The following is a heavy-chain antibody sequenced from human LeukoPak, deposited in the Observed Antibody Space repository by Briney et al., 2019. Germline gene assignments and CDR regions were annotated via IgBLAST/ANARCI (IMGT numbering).Heavy chain of an antibody. J-gene: IGHJ4*02. CDR3: VRDNSRGQSLGVIY. D-gene: IGHD3-22*01. CDR2: ISADGSTV. Sequence: RGSLRLSCAASGSSFSTYNMNWVRQAPGRGLEWVSYISADGSTVQYADSVRGRFTTSRDNAKNSLYLQMNSLRAEDTAVYYCVRDNSRGQSLGVIYWGQGSLVTVPS. CDR1: GSSFSTYN. V-gene: IGHV3-48*01.